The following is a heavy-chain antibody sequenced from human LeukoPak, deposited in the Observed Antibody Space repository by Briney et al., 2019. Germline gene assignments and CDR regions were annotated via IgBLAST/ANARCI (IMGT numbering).Heavy chain of an antibody. CDR3: ARDRQRYGDYDEEYYGMDV. CDR1: GFTFSSYG. CDR2: IWYDGSNK. Sequence: PGGSLRLSCAASGFTFSSYGMHWVRQAPGKGLEWVAVIWYDGSNKYYADSVKGRFTISGDNSKNTLYLQMNSLRAEDTAVYYCARDRQRYGDYDEEYYGMDVWGQGTTVTVSS. D-gene: IGHD4-17*01. V-gene: IGHV3-33*01. J-gene: IGHJ6*02.